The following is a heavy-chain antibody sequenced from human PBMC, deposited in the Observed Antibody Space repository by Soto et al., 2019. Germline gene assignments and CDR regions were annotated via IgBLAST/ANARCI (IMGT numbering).Heavy chain of an antibody. Sequence: QVQLQESGPGLVKPSETLSLTCTVSGGSISSYYWSWIRQPPGKGLEWIGYFYYSGSTNYNPSLKSRVTISVDTSKHQFSRKLSSVTAADTAVYYCARGTLTSYFDYWGQGTLVTVSS. CDR3: ARGTLTSYFDY. CDR2: FYYSGST. CDR1: GGSISSYY. J-gene: IGHJ4*02. V-gene: IGHV4-59*01.